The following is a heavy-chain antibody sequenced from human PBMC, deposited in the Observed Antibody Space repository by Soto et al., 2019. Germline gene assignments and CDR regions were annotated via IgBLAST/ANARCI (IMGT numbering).Heavy chain of an antibody. CDR2: IIPIFGTA. CDR3: ARDGEEQWLVRGAFDI. Sequence: ASVKVSCKASGGTFSSYAISWVRQAPGQGLEWMGGIIPIFGTANYAQKFQGRVTITADESTSTAYMELSSLRSEDTAVYYCARDGEEQWLVRGAFDIWGQGTMVPVS. D-gene: IGHD6-19*01. J-gene: IGHJ3*02. CDR1: GGTFSSYA. V-gene: IGHV1-69*13.